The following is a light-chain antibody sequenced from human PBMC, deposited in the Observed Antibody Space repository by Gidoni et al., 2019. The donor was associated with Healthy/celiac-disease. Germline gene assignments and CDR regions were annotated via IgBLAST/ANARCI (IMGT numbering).Light chain of an antibody. J-gene: IGKJ4*01. Sequence: DLQMTQSPSSLSASVGDRVTITCRASQSISSYLNWSQQKPGKAPKLLIYAASSLQSGVPSRFSSSGAGTEFTLTISSLQQEDFATYYCQQSYSTPPALTFXGXTKVEIK. CDR3: QQSYSTPPALT. CDR2: AAS. V-gene: IGKV1-39*01. CDR1: QSISSY.